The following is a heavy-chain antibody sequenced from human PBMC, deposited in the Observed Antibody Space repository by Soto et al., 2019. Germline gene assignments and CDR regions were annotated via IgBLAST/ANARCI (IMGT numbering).Heavy chain of an antibody. CDR2: TYYKSKWFN. J-gene: IGHJ6*03. CDR3: ARGSWDDVSGHYYMDV. D-gene: IGHD5-12*01. CDR1: GDSVSSNSAG. V-gene: IGHV6-1*01. Sequence: QVQLQLSGPGLMKPSQTLSLTCAISGDSVSSNSAGWNWVRQTPSRGLEWLGRTYYKSKWFNNYAVSVKSQITINPVTSQNQFSLQLDSVTPEDTAVYYCARGSWDDVSGHYYMDVWGKGTTVTVSS.